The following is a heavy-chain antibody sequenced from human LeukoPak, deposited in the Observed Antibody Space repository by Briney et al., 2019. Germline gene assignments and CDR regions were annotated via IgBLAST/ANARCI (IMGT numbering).Heavy chain of an antibody. CDR3: TTEKDY. CDR1: GFTFSSYW. J-gene: IGHJ4*02. Sequence: GGSLRLSCAASGFTFSSYWMNWVRQAPGKGLEWVGRVRSKTDGETTDYAATVKGRFSISRDDSINTVYLQMNSLKTEDTAVYYCTTEKDYWGQGTLVTVSS. V-gene: IGHV3-15*07. CDR2: VRSKTDGETT.